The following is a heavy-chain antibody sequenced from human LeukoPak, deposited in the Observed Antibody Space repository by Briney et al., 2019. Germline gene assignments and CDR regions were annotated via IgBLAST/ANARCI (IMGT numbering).Heavy chain of an antibody. D-gene: IGHD3-10*01. CDR3: AKGYYYASGSLRICFDY. J-gene: IGHJ4*02. CDR2: ISWNSDTM. CDR1: GFMFDVYA. Sequence: GRSLRLSCAVSGFMFDVYAMHWVRQAPGKGLEWVSSISWNSDTMDYADSVKGRFTISRENAKFSLYLQMNSLRVEDSAFYYCAKGYYYASGSLRICFDYWGQGTLVTVSS. V-gene: IGHV3-9*01.